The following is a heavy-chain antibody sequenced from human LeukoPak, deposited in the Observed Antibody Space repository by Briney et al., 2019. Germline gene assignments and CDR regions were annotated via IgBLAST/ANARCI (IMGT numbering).Heavy chain of an antibody. Sequence: GGSLRLSCAASGFTFDDYAMHWVRQAPGKGLEWVSGISWNSGSIGYADSVKGRFTISRDNAKNSLYLQMNSLRAEDTALYYCAKALYPGGRIGSGSYDYWGQGTLVTVSS. CDR1: GFTFDDYA. D-gene: IGHD3-10*01. CDR2: ISWNSGSI. V-gene: IGHV3-9*01. CDR3: AKALYPGGRIGSGSYDY. J-gene: IGHJ4*02.